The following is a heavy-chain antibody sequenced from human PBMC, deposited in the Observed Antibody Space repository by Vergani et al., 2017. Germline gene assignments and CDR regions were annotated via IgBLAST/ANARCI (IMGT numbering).Heavy chain of an antibody. CDR1: GYTFTSYA. J-gene: IGHJ6*03. V-gene: IGHV1-3*01. CDR2: INAGNGNT. Sequence: QVQLVQSGAEVKKPGASVKVSCKASGYTFTSYAMHWVRQAPGQRLEWMGWINAGNGNTKYSQKFQGRVTITRDTSASTAYMELSSLRSEDTAVYYCARESYLTFSSSWPLYYYYYMDVWGKGTTVTVSS. D-gene: IGHD6-13*01. CDR3: ARESYLTFSSSWPLYYYYYMDV.